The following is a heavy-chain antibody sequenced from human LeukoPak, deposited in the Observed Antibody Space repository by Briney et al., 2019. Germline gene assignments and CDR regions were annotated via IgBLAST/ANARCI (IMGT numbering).Heavy chain of an antibody. D-gene: IGHD3-10*01. Sequence: GGSLRLSCAASGFTFSSHSMNWVRKAPGKGLEWVAGIWYDGSNEDYADSVKGRFTISRDSSKNTLYLQMNSLRVEDRAVYYCARDGQNGSPYATDVWGQGTTVTVSS. CDR2: IWYDGSNE. CDR3: ARDGQNGSPYATDV. V-gene: IGHV3-33*08. J-gene: IGHJ6*02. CDR1: GFTFSSHS.